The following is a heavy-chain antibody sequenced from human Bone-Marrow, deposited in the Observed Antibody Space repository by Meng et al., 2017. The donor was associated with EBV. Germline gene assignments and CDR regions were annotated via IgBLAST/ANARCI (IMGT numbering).Heavy chain of an antibody. D-gene: IGHD5-12*01. J-gene: IGHJ4*02. CDR3: AMGLATDFDY. CDR1: GYTFTGYY. V-gene: IGHV1-2*02. Sequence: GQWGQSGAEVKKPGASVKGSCKASGYTFTGYYIHWVRQAPGQGLEWVGWINPNSGGTNYAEKFQGRVTMTRDTSITTAFMELSSLKSDDTAVYYCAMGLATDFDYWGQGTLVTVSS. CDR2: INPNSGGT.